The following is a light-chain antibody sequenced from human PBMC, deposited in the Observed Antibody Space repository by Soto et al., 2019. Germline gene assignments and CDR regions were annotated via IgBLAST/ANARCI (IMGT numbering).Light chain of an antibody. Sequence: VLTQSPVTLSLSPGERATLSCRASQTVSNQLAWYQQKPGQAPRLLIYDASRRVTGIPARFSGSGSGTDFTLTLSSLEPEDFAVYYCQQRAGSSTFGHGTRLEI. J-gene: IGKJ5*01. CDR1: QTVSNQ. CDR3: QQRAGSST. V-gene: IGKV3-11*01. CDR2: DAS.